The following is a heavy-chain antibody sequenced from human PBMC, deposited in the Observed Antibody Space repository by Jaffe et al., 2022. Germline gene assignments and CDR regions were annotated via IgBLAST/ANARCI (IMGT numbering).Heavy chain of an antibody. CDR2: IYPSRST. CDR3: ARAVVGTYSDY. CDR1: GDSISRQY. D-gene: IGHD6-19*01. Sequence: QVQLHESGPGLVKPSETLSLTCTVSGDSISRQYWNWIRQSPGKGLEWIGYIYPSRSTDYNPSLKSRITMSVDTSKNQIFLNLRSVTAADTAVYYCARAVVGTYSDYWGQGTLVTVSS. J-gene: IGHJ4*02. V-gene: IGHV4-59*11.